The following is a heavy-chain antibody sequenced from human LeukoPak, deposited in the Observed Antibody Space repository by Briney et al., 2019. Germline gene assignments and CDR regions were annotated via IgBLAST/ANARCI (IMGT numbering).Heavy chain of an antibody. J-gene: IGHJ4*02. Sequence: GRSLRLSCAASGFTFSSYGMHWVRQAPGKGLEWVAVISYDGSNKYYADSVKGRFTISRDNSKNTLYLQMNSPRAEDTAVYYCAKPLPFEATSLDYWGQGTLVTVSS. CDR2: ISYDGSNK. CDR3: AKPLPFEATSLDY. CDR1: GFTFSSYG. V-gene: IGHV3-30*18.